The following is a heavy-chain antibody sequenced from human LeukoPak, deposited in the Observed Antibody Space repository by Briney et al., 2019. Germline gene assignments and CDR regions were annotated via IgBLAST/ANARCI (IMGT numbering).Heavy chain of an antibody. CDR1: GGSMTRYY. Sequence: SETLSLTCTVSGGSMTRYYWSWIRQSPGKGLEWIGHIYYSRITNYSPSLRSRVTISIDASRKQFSLKVSSVTAADTAMYYCAKWSDYANAFDIWGQGTVVIVSS. CDR3: AKWSDYANAFDI. J-gene: IGHJ3*02. D-gene: IGHD4-17*01. CDR2: IYYSRIT. V-gene: IGHV4-59*01.